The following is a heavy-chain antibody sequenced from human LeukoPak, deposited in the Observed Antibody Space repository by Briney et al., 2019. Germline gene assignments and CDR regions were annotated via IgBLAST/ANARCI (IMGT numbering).Heavy chain of an antibody. CDR1: GFNFDDYA. J-gene: IGHJ4*02. CDR3: AKTRGSGPFDY. V-gene: IGHV3-23*01. D-gene: IGHD3-10*01. Sequence: PGGSLRLSCAASGFNFDDYAMHWVRQAPGKGLEWVSGISGSGGSTYYADSVKGRFTISRDNSKNTLYLQMNNLRAEDTAVYYCAKTRGSGPFDYWGQGTLVTVSS. CDR2: ISGSGGST.